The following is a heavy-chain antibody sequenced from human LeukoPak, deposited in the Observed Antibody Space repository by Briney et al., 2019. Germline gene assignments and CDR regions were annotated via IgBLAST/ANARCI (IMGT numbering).Heavy chain of an antibody. Sequence: GGSLRLSCAASGFTLSPYEMNWVRQAPGKGLEWVSYISSGGETMYYADSVKGRFPISRDNAKNSLYPQMNSLRVEDTAVYYCARVVSSVDYWGQGTLVTVSS. CDR2: ISSGGETM. D-gene: IGHD6-19*01. J-gene: IGHJ4*02. CDR3: ARVVSSVDY. CDR1: GFTLSPYE. V-gene: IGHV3-48*03.